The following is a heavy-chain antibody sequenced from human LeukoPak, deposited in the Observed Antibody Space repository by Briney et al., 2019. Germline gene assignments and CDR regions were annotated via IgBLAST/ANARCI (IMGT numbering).Heavy chain of an antibody. CDR2: INPNSGGT. J-gene: IGHJ4*02. D-gene: IGHD3-22*01. Sequence: ASVKVSCKASGYTFTGYYMHWVRQAPGQGLEWMGWINPNSGGTNYAQKFQGRVTMTRDTSISTAYMELSRLRSDDTAVYCCARDRDYYDSSGPLDYWGQGTLVTVSS. V-gene: IGHV1-2*02. CDR1: GYTFTGYY. CDR3: ARDRDYYDSSGPLDY.